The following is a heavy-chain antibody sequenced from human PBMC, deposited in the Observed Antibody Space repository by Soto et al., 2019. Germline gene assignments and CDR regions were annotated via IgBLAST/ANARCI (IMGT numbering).Heavy chain of an antibody. CDR2: ISWDGGST. D-gene: IGHD3-10*01. J-gene: IGHJ4*02. Sequence: PGGSLRLSCAASGFTFDDYAMHWVRQAPGKGLEWVSLISWDGGSTYYADSVKGRFTISRDNSKNSLYLQMNSLRAEDTAIYYCAKKVNSGPGSQYFDYWGQGTLVTVSS. V-gene: IGHV3-43D*04. CDR3: AKKVNSGPGSQYFDY. CDR1: GFTFDDYA.